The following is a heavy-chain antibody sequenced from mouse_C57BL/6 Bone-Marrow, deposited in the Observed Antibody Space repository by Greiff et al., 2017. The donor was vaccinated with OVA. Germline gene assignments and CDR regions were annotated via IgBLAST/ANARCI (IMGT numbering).Heavy chain of an antibody. D-gene: IGHD1-1*01. CDR2: IYPGDGDT. CDR1: GYAFSSSW. Sequence: QVQLQQSGPELVKPGASVKISCKASGYAFSSSWMNWVKQRPGKGLEWIGRIYPGDGDTNYNGKFKGKATLTADKSSSTAYMQLSSLTSEDSAVYFCAREVVATSYFDYWGQGTTLTVSS. J-gene: IGHJ2*01. V-gene: IGHV1-82*01. CDR3: AREVVATSYFDY.